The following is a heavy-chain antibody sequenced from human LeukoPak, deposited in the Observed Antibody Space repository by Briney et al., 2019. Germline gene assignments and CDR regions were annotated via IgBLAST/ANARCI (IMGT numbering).Heavy chain of an antibody. CDR2: ISGSGGST. CDR1: GFTFSSYA. J-gene: IGHJ4*02. D-gene: IGHD6-19*01. V-gene: IGHV3-23*01. Sequence: GGSLRLSCAASGFTFSSYAMSWVRQAPGKGLEWVSAISGSGGSTYYADSVKGRFTISRDDSKNTHYLQMDSLRVEDTAIYYCAKQGENSGWGSFDHWGQGILVTVSS. CDR3: AKQGENSGWGSFDH.